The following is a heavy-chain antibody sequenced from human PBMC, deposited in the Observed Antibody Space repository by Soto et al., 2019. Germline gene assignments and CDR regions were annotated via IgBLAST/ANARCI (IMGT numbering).Heavy chain of an antibody. CDR1: GFTFSTYG. J-gene: IGHJ4*02. V-gene: IGHV3-33*01. CDR3: ARDSDTSGYYSIFDS. Sequence: TGGSLRLSCAASGFTFSTYGIHWVRQAPGKGLEWVSVIWSDGRNKYYADSVKGRFTISRDNSKNTVYLEMNSLRAEDTAVYYCARDSDTSGYYSIFDSWGQGTLVTVSS. CDR2: IWSDGRNK. D-gene: IGHD3-22*01.